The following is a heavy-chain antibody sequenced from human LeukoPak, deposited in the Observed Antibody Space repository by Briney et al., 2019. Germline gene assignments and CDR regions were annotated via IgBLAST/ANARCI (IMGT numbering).Heavy chain of an antibody. V-gene: IGHV3-23*01. CDR3: AKDPMVRGSTYDY. CDR1: GFTFSKYA. Sequence: GGSLRLSCVASGFTFSKYAMTWVRQAPGKGLEWVSSISGSGTTYYAESVRGRFTVSRDNSKNTLYLQVNSLRAEDTAMYYCAKDPMVRGSTYDYWGQGTLVTVSS. CDR2: ISGSGTT. J-gene: IGHJ4*02. D-gene: IGHD3-10*01.